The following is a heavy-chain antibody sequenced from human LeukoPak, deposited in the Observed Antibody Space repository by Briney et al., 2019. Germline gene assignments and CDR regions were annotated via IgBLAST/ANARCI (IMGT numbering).Heavy chain of an antibody. D-gene: IGHD2-15*01. Sequence: GGSLRLSCAASGFTFSSYWMSWVRQAPGKGLEWVANINKDGGEKYYVDSVKGRFTISRDNAKNSLYLQMNSLRAEDTAVYYCASWYPYCSGGSCYSYAFDIWGQGTMVTVSS. CDR1: GFTFSSYW. CDR2: INKDGGEK. CDR3: ASWYPYCSGGSCYSYAFDI. J-gene: IGHJ3*02. V-gene: IGHV3-7*01.